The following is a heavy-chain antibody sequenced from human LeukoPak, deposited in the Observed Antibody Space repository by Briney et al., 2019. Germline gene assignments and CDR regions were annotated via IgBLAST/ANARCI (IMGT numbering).Heavy chain of an antibody. V-gene: IGHV3-33*01. D-gene: IGHD2-2*01. J-gene: IGHJ4*02. CDR2: IWYDGSNK. CDR3: ARDLAAMIDH. Sequence: PGRSLRLSCVASRFTFSNYGMHWVRQAPGKGLEWVALIWYDGSNKYCADSVKGRFTISRDNSENTLYLQMNSLRAEDTAMYYCARDLAAMIDHWGQGTLVTASS. CDR1: RFTFSNYG.